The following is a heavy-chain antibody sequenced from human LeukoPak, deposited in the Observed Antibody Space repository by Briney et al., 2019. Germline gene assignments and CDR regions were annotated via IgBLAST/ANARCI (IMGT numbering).Heavy chain of an antibody. V-gene: IGHV4-34*01. D-gene: IGHD3-10*01. J-gene: IGHJ5*02. CDR1: GGSFSGYY. CDR3: ARGGFTYYYGSGSYYNP. Sequence: SETLSLTCAVYGGSFSGYYWSWIRQPPGKGLEWIGEINHSGSTNYNPSLKSRVTISVDTSKNQFSLKLSSVTAADTAVYYCARGGFTYYYGSGSYYNPWGQGTLVTVSS. CDR2: INHSGST.